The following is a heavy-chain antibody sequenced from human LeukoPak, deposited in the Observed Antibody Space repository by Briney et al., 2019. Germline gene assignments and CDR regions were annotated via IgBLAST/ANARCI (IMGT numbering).Heavy chain of an antibody. Sequence: PGGSLRLSCAASGFTFSTFAMIWVRQPPGKGLEWVSSIFPSGGEIHYADSVRGRFTISRDNSKSTLYLQMNSLRAEDTAVYYCARDGEVRGYFDWPFFDYWGQGTLVTVSS. D-gene: IGHD3-9*01. J-gene: IGHJ4*02. CDR2: IFPSGGEI. CDR1: GFTFSTFA. V-gene: IGHV3-23*01. CDR3: ARDGEVRGYFDWPFFDY.